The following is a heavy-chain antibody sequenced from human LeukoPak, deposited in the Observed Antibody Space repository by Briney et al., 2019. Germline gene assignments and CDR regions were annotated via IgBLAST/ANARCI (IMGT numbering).Heavy chain of an antibody. V-gene: IGHV4-39*07. CDR2: IYYSGST. Sequence: KPSETLSLTCTVSGGSISSYYWGWIRQPPGKGLEWIGSIYYSGSTYYNPSLKSRVTISVDTSKNRFSLKLSSVTAADTAVYYCARDHGYGDANAFDIWGQGTMVTVSS. CDR3: ARDHGYGDANAFDI. CDR1: GGSISSYY. D-gene: IGHD4-17*01. J-gene: IGHJ3*02.